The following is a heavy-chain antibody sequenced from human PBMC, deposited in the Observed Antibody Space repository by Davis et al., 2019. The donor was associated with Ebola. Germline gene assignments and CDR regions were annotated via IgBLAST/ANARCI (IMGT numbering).Heavy chain of an antibody. D-gene: IGHD3-16*01. J-gene: IGHJ4*02. CDR2: IYYNGFT. V-gene: IGHV4-39*01. CDR3: ARLGGPATNFDH. CDR1: GGSLSGHY. Sequence: MPSETLSLTCDVSGGSLSGHYWSWIRQPPGKGLEWIGSIYYNGFTYYNPSLKSRVTISVDTSKNQFSVNLRSVTATDTATYYCARLGGPATNFDHWGQGTLVTVSS.